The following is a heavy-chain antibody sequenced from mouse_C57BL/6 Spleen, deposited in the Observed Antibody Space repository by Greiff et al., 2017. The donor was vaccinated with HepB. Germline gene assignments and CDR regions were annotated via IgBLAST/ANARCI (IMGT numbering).Heavy chain of an antibody. D-gene: IGHD1-1*01. J-gene: IGHJ3*01. CDR1: GFTFSSYG. CDR3: ARQSNYYGTPFAY. CDR2: ISSGGSYT. V-gene: IGHV5-6*01. Sequence: EVKLVESGGDLVKPGGSLKLSCAASGFTFSSYGMSWVRQTPDKRLEWVATISSGGSYTYYPDSVKGRFTISRDNAKNTLYLQMSSLKSEDTAMYYCARQSNYYGTPFAYWGQGTLVTVSA.